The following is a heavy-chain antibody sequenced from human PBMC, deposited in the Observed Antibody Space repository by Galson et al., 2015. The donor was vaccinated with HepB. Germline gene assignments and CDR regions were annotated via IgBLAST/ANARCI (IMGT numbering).Heavy chain of an antibody. CDR1: GFTFSDYY. Sequence: SLRLSCAASGFTFSDYYMSWIRQAPGKGLEWVSYITSSSGYTNYADSVKGRFTISRDNAKNSLYLQMNSLRAEDTAVYYCARRYNWNDVWFDPWGQGTLVTVSS. J-gene: IGHJ5*02. CDR3: ARRYNWNDVWFDP. CDR2: ITSSSGYT. V-gene: IGHV3-11*06. D-gene: IGHD1-1*01.